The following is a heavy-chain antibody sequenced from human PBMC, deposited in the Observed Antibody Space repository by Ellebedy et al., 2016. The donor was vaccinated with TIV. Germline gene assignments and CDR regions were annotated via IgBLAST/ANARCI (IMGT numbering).Heavy chain of an antibody. CDR3: ARDLLRKGRDIVVVPAVRYYGMDV. CDR2: ISSSSSYI. D-gene: IGHD2-2*01. J-gene: IGHJ6*02. V-gene: IGHV3-21*01. Sequence: GESLKISCAASGFTFSSYSMNWVRQAPGKGLEWVSSISSSSSYIYYSDSVKGRFTISRDNAKNSLYLQMNSLRAEDTAVYYCARDLLRKGRDIVVVPAVRYYGMDVWGQGTTVTVSS. CDR1: GFTFSSYS.